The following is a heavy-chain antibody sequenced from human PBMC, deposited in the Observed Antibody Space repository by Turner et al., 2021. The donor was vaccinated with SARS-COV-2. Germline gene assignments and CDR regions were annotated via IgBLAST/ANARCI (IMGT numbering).Heavy chain of an antibody. CDR3: ATPSVSYDSSGYFHFDL. CDR1: GCSISSSSYT. J-gene: IGHJ2*01. V-gene: IGHV4-39*01. CDR2: IYYSGST. Sequence: QLQLQASGPGLVKPSETLSLTCPVPGCSISSSSYTWGWIRQPPGKGLAWIGGIYYSGSTYYTPSLKSRVSISVDTSKNQFSLRLSSVTAADTAVYYCATPSVSYDSSGYFHFDLWGRGTLVTVSS. D-gene: IGHD3-22*01.